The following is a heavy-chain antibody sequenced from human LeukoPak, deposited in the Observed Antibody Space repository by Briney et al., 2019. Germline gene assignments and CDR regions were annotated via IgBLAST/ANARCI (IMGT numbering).Heavy chain of an antibody. CDR1: GYTFTSYY. CDR3: ARAIIPNSSSWYYYYYYYMDV. D-gene: IGHD6-13*01. V-gene: IGHV1-46*01. CDR2: INPSGGST. J-gene: IGHJ6*03. Sequence: ASVKVSCKASGYTFTSYYMHWVRQAPGQGLEWMGIINPSGGSTSYAQKFQGRVTMTRDTSTSTVYMELSSLRSEDTAVYYCARAIIPNSSSWYYYYYYYMDVWGKGTTVTVSS.